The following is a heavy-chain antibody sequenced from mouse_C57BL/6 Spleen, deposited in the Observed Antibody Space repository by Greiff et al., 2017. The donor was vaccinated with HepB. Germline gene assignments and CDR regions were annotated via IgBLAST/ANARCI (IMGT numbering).Heavy chain of an antibody. V-gene: IGHV1-50*01. CDR2: IDPSDSYT. CDR1: GYTFTSYW. CDR3: ARNGVYGSSPDY. D-gene: IGHD1-1*01. J-gene: IGHJ2*01. Sequence: QVQLQQPGAELVKPGASVKLSCKASGYTFTSYWMQWVKQRPGQGLEWIGEIDPSDSYTNYNQKFKGKATLTVDTSSSTAYMQLSSLTSEDSAVYYCARNGVYGSSPDYWGQGTTLTVSS.